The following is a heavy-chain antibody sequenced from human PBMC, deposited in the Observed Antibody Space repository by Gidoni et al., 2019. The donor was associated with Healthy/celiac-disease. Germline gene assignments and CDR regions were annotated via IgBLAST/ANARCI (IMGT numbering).Heavy chain of an antibody. D-gene: IGHD2-15*01. CDR1: GFAFSSYG. CDR3: WSTSGPSSPFDY. CDR2: IRYDGSNK. Sequence: QVQLVESGGGVVSPGGSLRLSCAEAGFAFSSYGMHWVRQAPGKGLEWVAFIRYDGSNKYYADSVKGLFTTSSDNSKNTLYLQMNSLTAEDTAVYYCWSTSGPSSPFDYWGQGTLVTVSS. V-gene: IGHV3-30*02. J-gene: IGHJ4*02.